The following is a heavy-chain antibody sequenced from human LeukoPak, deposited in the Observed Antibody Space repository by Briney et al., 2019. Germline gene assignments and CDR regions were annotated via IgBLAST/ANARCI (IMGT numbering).Heavy chain of an antibody. V-gene: IGHV3-23*01. Sequence: GGSLRLSCATSGFTFRSYAMQCVRQAPGRGLEWLSSIISSGGYTYYADSVKGRFTISRDNSKNTLYLQMNSLRAEDTAIYYCAKDIVGSIPNWGQGTLVTVSS. CDR1: GFTFRSYA. CDR3: AKDIVGSIPN. J-gene: IGHJ4*02. D-gene: IGHD1-26*01. CDR2: IISSGGYT.